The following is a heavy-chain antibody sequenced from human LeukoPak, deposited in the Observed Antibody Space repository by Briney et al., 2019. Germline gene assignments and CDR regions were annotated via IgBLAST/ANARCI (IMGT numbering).Heavy chain of an antibody. D-gene: IGHD3-9*01. CDR1: GVSFSGYY. Sequence: SETLSLTCAVYGVSFSGYYWSWIRQPPGKGLEWIGEINHSGSTNYNPSLKSRVTISVDTSKNQFSLKLSSVTAADTAVYYCACCHTETGIRYDYWGQGTLVTVSS. V-gene: IGHV4-34*01. CDR3: ACCHTETGIRYDY. CDR2: INHSGST. J-gene: IGHJ4*02.